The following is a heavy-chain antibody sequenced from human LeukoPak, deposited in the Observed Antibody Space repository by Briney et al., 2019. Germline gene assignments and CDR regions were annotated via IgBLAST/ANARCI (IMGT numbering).Heavy chain of an antibody. CDR1: GGSISTSAYY. V-gene: IGHV4-31*03. CDR3: ARVRDGDYGYIGFDP. CDR2: IYYSGRT. J-gene: IGHJ5*02. D-gene: IGHD4-17*01. Sequence: SETLSLTCIVSGGSISTSAYYWGWIRQHPGKGLEWIGYIYYSGRTYYNPSLKSRVTISVDTSKNQFSLKLSSVTAADTAVFYCARVRDGDYGYIGFDPWGQGTLVTVSS.